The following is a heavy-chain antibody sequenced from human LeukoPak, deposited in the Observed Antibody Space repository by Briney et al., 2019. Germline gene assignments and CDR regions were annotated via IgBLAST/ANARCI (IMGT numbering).Heavy chain of an antibody. D-gene: IGHD2-15*01. Sequence: GGSLRLSCAASGFTVSSNYMSWVRQAPGKGLEWASVIYSGGSTYYADSVKGRFTISRDNSKNTLYLQMNSLRAEDTAVYYCASIYSRDAFDIWGQGTMVTVSS. CDR2: IYSGGST. J-gene: IGHJ3*02. CDR3: ASIYSRDAFDI. V-gene: IGHV3-53*01. CDR1: GFTVSSNY.